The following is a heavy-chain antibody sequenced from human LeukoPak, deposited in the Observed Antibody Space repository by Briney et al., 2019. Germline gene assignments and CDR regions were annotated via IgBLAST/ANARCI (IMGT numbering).Heavy chain of an antibody. D-gene: IGHD3-10*01. CDR1: GGSFSGYY. Sequence: SETLSLTCAVFGGSFSGYYWSWIRQPPGKGLEWIGEINHSGSTNYNPSLKSRVTISVDTSENQFSLNLSSVTAADTAVYYCARGFRDGSGTYYENYWGQGTLVTVSS. V-gene: IGHV4-34*01. CDR3: ARGFRDGSGTYYENY. J-gene: IGHJ4*02. CDR2: INHSGST.